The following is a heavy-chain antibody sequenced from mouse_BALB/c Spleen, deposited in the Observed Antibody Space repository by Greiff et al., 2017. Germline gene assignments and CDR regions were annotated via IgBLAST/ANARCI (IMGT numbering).Heavy chain of an antibody. V-gene: IGHV1S22*01. CDR1: GYTFTSYW. CDR2: IYPGSGST. D-gene: IGHD1-1*01. Sequence: LQQPGSELVRPGASVKLSCKASGYTFTSYWMHWVKQRPGQGLEWIGNIYPGSGSTNYDEKFKSKATLTVDTSSSTAYMQLSSLTSEDSAVYYCTRSRNSGDYGAYWGQGTLVTVSA. J-gene: IGHJ3*01. CDR3: TRSRNSGDYGAY.